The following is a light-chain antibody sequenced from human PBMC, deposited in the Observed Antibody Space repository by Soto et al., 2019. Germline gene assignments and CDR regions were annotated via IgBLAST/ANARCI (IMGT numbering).Light chain of an antibody. V-gene: IGKV3-20*01. CDR3: QQYPDWT. Sequence: EIVLTQSPGTLSLSPGERATLSCRASQSVTSSYLAWYQQKPGQAPRLLIYGASSRATGIPDRFSGSGSGTDFTLTISRLEPEDFEVYYCQQYPDWTFGQGTKVEIK. CDR2: GAS. CDR1: QSVTSSY. J-gene: IGKJ1*01.